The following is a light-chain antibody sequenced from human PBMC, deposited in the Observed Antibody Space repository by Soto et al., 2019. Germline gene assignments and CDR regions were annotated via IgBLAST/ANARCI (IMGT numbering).Light chain of an antibody. CDR2: LNSDGSH. Sequence: QLVLTQSPSASASLGASVKLTCTLNSGHSSYTIAWHQQQPEKGPRYLMNLNSDGSHSKGDGIPDRFSGSSSGAERYLTISRLQSEDEGDYYCQTWGSGIVVFGGGTKVTVL. J-gene: IGLJ2*01. CDR3: QTWGSGIVV. CDR1: SGHSSYT. V-gene: IGLV4-69*01.